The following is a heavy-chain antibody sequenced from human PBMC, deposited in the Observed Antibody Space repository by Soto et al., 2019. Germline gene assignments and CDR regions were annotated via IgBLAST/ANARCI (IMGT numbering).Heavy chain of an antibody. V-gene: IGHV3-15*07. D-gene: IGHD3-3*01. Sequence: GGSLRLSCAASGFTFSNAWMNWVRQAPGKGLEWVGRIKSKTDGGTTDYAAPVKGRFTISRDDSKNTLYLQMNSLKTKDTAVYYCTTGGQDFWSGLVEGGFYYGMDVWGQGTTVTVSS. CDR2: IKSKTDGGTT. J-gene: IGHJ6*02. CDR3: TTGGQDFWSGLVEGGFYYGMDV. CDR1: GFTFSNAW.